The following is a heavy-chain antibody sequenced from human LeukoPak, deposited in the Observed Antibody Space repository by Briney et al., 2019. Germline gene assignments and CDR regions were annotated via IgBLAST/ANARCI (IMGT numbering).Heavy chain of an antibody. CDR2: ISSSGNII. CDR1: GFIFSDYN. Sequence: GGSLRLSCAASGFIFSDYNMHWVRQVPGKGLEALSYISSSGNIIYYADSMQGRFTISRDNAQNSLYLQMNSLKVEDTAVYYCARDLFYGSGSPHLDCWGQGTLVTVSS. D-gene: IGHD3-10*01. CDR3: ARDLFYGSGSPHLDC. V-gene: IGHV3-48*01. J-gene: IGHJ4*02.